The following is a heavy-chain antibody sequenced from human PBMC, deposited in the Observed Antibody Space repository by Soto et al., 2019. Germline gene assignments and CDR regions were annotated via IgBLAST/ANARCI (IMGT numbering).Heavy chain of an antibody. D-gene: IGHD5-18*01. CDR3: AREDTGTFDS. Sequence: QVQLVESGGGVVQPGRSLRLSCAASGFTFSRYAMHWVRQAPGKGLEWVAVIWYDGSKKYYGDSVKGRFTISRDNSKNTLYLQMNSLTAEDTAAHYCAREDTGTFDSWGQGNLVTVSS. CDR1: GFTFSRYA. CDR2: IWYDGSKK. J-gene: IGHJ4*02. V-gene: IGHV3-33*01.